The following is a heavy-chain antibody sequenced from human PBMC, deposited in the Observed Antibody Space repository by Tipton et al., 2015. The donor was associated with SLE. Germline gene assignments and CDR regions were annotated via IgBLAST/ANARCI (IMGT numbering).Heavy chain of an antibody. CDR2: IFSSGRT. CDR3: ARLGTSPGHY. J-gene: IGHJ4*02. CDR1: GDSISRYY. D-gene: IGHD2-2*01. V-gene: IGHV4-59*08. Sequence: GLVKPSETLSLTCTVSGDSISRYYWTWIRQPPGKGLEWIGNIFSSGRTNYNPSLKSRVTISVDSSRNQFSLTLNSVTAADAAIYYCARLGTSPGHYWGQGTSVTVSS.